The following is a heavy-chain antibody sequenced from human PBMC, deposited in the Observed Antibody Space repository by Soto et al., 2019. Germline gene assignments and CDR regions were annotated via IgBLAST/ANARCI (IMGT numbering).Heavy chain of an antibody. CDR3: ARWGGGCSSTSCYDNWFDP. D-gene: IGHD2-2*01. CDR2: MKSNSGNT. Sequence: QVQLVQSGAEVKKPGASVKVSCKASGYTFTSYDINCVRHATGQGLEWMGWMKSNSGNTGYAQKFQGRVTITRNTSIRTAYMELSSLRSEDTAVYYCARWGGGCSSTSCYDNWFDPWGQGTLVTASS. J-gene: IGHJ5*02. CDR1: GYTFTSYD. V-gene: IGHV1-8*01.